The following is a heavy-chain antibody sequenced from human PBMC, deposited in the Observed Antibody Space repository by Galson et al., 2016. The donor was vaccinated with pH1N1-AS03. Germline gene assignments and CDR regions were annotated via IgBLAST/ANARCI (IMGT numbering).Heavy chain of an antibody. CDR1: GFTFSSYA. D-gene: IGHD3-3*01. J-gene: IGHJ4*02. V-gene: IGHV3-64*01. CDR3: ARGWYDFWTGYLVDPFDY. Sequence: SLRLSCAASGFTFSSYAMYWVRQAPGKGLEYVSAISGNGVSTYYANSVKGRFTISRDNSKNTLYLQMGSLRAEDTAVYYCARGWYDFWTGYLVDPFDYWGQGALVTVSS. CDR2: ISGNGVST.